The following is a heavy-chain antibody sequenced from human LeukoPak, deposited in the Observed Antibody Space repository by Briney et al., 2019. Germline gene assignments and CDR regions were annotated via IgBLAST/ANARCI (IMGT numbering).Heavy chain of an antibody. D-gene: IGHD2-2*01. CDR1: GFTFSSYS. Sequence: GALRLSCAASGFTFSSYSMNWVRQAPGKGLEWVSSISSSSSYIYYADSVKGRFTISRDNAKNSLYLQMNSLRAEDTAVYYCARVCSSTSCTGGGNYWGQGTLVTVSS. CDR2: ISSSSSYI. CDR3: ARVCSSTSCTGGGNY. V-gene: IGHV3-21*01. J-gene: IGHJ4*02.